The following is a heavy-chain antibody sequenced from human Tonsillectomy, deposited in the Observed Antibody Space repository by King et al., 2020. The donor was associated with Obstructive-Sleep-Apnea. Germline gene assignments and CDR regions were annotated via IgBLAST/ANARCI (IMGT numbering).Heavy chain of an antibody. J-gene: IGHJ5*02. CDR2: INPSGGST. D-gene: IGHD3-3*01. CDR1: GYTFSSYY. CDR3: ARGSWSGEFDP. V-gene: IGHV1-46*01. Sequence: QLVQSGAEVKKPGASVKVSCKASGYTFSSYYMHWVRQAPGQGLEWMGIINPSGGSTSYAQKFKGRVTMTRDTSTSTVYMELSSLRSEDTAVYYCARGSWSGEFDPWGQGTLVTVSS.